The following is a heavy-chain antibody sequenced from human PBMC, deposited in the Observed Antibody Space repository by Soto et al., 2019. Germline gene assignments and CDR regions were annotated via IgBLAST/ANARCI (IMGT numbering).Heavy chain of an antibody. CDR3: AADYGGNSELAY. CDR2: ISSNGGST. CDR1: GFTFSSYA. D-gene: IGHD4-17*01. J-gene: IGHJ4*02. V-gene: IGHV3-64*01. Sequence: EVQLVESGGGLVQPGGSLRLSCAASGFTFSSYAMHWVRQAPGKGLEYVSAISSNGGSTHYANSVKGRFTISRDNSKNTLYLQMGSLRAEDMAVYYCAADYGGNSELAYWGQGTLVTVSS.